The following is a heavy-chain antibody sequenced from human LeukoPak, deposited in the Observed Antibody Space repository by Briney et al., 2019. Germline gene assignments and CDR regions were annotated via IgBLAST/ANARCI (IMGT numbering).Heavy chain of an antibody. V-gene: IGHV4-38-2*02. CDR3: ARWYDILTGYYGKYYFDY. Sequence: ASETLSLTCTVSGYSISSGNYWGWIRQPPGKGLEWIGNIYHGGSTHYNPSLKSRVTISVDTSKNQFSLKLSSVTAADTAVYYCARWYDILTGYYGKYYFDYWGQGTLVTVSS. J-gene: IGHJ4*02. D-gene: IGHD3-9*01. CDR2: IYHGGST. CDR1: GYSISSGNY.